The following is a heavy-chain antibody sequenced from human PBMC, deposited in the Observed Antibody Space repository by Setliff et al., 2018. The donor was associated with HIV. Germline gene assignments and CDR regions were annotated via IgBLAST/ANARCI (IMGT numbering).Heavy chain of an antibody. V-gene: IGHV1-69*13. D-gene: IGHD3-10*01. Sequence: SVKVSCKASGGTFSSYAISWVRQAPGQGLEWMGGIIPIFGTANYAQKFQGRVTITADESTSTAYMELSSLRAEDTAVYFCARPGNWGDRSMNYWGQGTLVTVSS. CDR3: ARPGNWGDRSMNY. J-gene: IGHJ4*02. CDR2: IIPIFGTA. CDR1: GGTFSSYA.